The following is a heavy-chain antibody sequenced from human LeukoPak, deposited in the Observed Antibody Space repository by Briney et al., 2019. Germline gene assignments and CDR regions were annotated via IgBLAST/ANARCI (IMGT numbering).Heavy chain of an antibody. D-gene: IGHD2-2*01. Sequence: ASVKVSCKASGYTFTSYDMHWVRHAPGQRLEWMGWINAGNGNTKYTKNFQGTVTITRDTSASTAYMELSSLRSEDTAVYYCARDIVVVPAAMPFYGIDVWGKGTTVTVSS. CDR2: INAGNGNT. CDR1: GYTFTSYD. V-gene: IGHV1-3*01. CDR3: ARDIVVVPAAMPFYGIDV. J-gene: IGHJ6*04.